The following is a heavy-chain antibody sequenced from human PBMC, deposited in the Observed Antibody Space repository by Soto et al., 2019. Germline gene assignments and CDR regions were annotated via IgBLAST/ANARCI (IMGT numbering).Heavy chain of an antibody. V-gene: IGHV4-31*03. Sequence: SETLSLTCTVSGASVNNGAYYWSWIRQHPGKGLEWIGYIYYSGSTYYNPSLKSRVTISVDTSKNQFSLKVTSVTAADTAVYFCAREYCSGGTCYLTDYWGQGTLVTVSS. CDR1: GASVNNGAYY. J-gene: IGHJ4*02. CDR3: AREYCSGGTCYLTDY. D-gene: IGHD2-15*01. CDR2: IYYSGST.